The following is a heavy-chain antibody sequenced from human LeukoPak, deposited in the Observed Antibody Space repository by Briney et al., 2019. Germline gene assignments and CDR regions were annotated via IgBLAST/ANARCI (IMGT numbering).Heavy chain of an antibody. V-gene: IGHV4-59*01. CDR1: GGSISSNY. CDR3: ARARGYFGGNFGYYFNY. J-gene: IGHJ4*02. CDR2: IYYSGST. Sequence: SETLSLTCTVSGGSISSNYWSWIRQPPGKGLEWIGYIYYSGSTNYNPSLKSRVTISVDTSKNQFSLKLCSVTAADTAVYYCARARGYFGGNFGYYFNYWGQGTLVTVSS. D-gene: IGHD3-16*01.